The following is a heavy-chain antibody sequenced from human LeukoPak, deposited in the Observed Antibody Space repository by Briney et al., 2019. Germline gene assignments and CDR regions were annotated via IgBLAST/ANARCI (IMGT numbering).Heavy chain of an antibody. CDR3: ARDPPLAAAAGFDY. J-gene: IGHJ4*02. D-gene: IGHD6-13*01. V-gene: IGHV1-2*02. CDR2: INPNSGGT. CDR1: GYTFTGYY. Sequence: GASVKVSCKASGYTFTGYYMHWVRQAPGQGLEWMGWINPNSGGTNYAQKFQGRVTMTRDTSISTAYMELSRLRSDDTAVYYCARDPPLAAAAGFDYWGQGTLVTVSS.